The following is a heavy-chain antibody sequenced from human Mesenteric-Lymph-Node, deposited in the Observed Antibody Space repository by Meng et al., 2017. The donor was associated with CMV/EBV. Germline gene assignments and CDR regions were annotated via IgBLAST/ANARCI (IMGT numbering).Heavy chain of an antibody. Sequence: GGSLRLSCAASGFTFSSYAMHWVRQAPGKGLEWVALISSDGSNKYYADSVKGRFTVSRDNSKNTLYLQMNSLRAEDTAVYYCARWGFGKIMDYWGQGTQVTVSS. J-gene: IGHJ4*02. CDR2: ISSDGSNK. D-gene: IGHD3-3*01. CDR1: GFTFSSYA. CDR3: ARWGFGKIMDY. V-gene: IGHV3-30*04.